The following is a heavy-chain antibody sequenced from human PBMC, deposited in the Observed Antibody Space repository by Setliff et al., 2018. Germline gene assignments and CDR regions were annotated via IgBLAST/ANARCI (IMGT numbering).Heavy chain of an antibody. D-gene: IGHD2-8*02. CDR2: IRNKFNSLAT. V-gene: IGHV3-73*01. Sequence: GGSLRLSCAASGFAFVGVEIHWVRQASGKGLEWVGRIRNKFNSLATQYGESFKGRFTISREDSKNTAYLQIRSLKGEDTALYYCATNVLVAGSSLDSWGQGSLVTVSS. J-gene: IGHJ4*02. CDR3: ATNVLVAGSSLDS. CDR1: GFAFVGVE.